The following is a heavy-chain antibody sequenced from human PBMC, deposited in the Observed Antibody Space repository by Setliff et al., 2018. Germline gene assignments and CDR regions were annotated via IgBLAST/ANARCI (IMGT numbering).Heavy chain of an antibody. V-gene: IGHV4-34*01. Sequence: SETLSLTCAASGGTFSYYYWTWIRQPPGKGLEWIGEINHSGSTSYNPSLESRVTISIDTSKNHFSLNLRYVTAADTGLYYCARLPGYCNGGNCYGYYTFDIWGRGTMVTVSS. CDR2: INHSGST. D-gene: IGHD2-15*01. J-gene: IGHJ3*02. CDR1: GGTFSYYY. CDR3: ARLPGYCNGGNCYGYYTFDI.